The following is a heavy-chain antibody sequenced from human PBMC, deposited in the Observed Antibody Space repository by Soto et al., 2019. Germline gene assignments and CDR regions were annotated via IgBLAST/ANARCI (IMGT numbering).Heavy chain of an antibody. J-gene: IGHJ4*02. CDR3: AKDPHSSGYYPNYYFDY. CDR1: GFTFSSYG. D-gene: IGHD3-22*01. CDR2: ISYDGSNK. Sequence: PGGSLRLSCAASGFTFSSYGMQWVRQAPGKGLEWVAVISYDGSNKYYADSVKGRFTISRDNSKNTLYLQMNSLRAEDTAVYYCAKDPHSSGYYPNYYFDYWGQGTLVTVSS. V-gene: IGHV3-30*18.